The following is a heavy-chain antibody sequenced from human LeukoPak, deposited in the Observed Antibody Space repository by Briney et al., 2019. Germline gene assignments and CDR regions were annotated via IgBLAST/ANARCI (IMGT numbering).Heavy chain of an antibody. Sequence: SETLSLTCTVSGGSISNYYWSWLRQPPGKGLEWIGYIYYSGSTNYNPSLKSRVTISVDTSKNQFSLKLSSVTAADTAVYYCARDITMIMYWGQGTLVTVSS. D-gene: IGHD3-22*01. CDR2: IYYSGST. CDR3: ARDITMIMY. V-gene: IGHV4-59*01. J-gene: IGHJ4*02. CDR1: GGSISNYY.